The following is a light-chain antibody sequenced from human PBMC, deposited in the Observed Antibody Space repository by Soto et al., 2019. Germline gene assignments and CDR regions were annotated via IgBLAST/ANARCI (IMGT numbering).Light chain of an antibody. Sequence: EIVLTQSPATLSLSPGERATLSCRASQSGSSNYLAWYQQKPGQAPRLLMYGASSRATGIPARFSGSGSGTDFTLNISSVEPEDFGVYYCQQYGSSQYTFGQGTKLEIK. CDR3: QQYGSSQYT. CDR2: GAS. CDR1: QSGSSNY. V-gene: IGKV3-20*01. J-gene: IGKJ2*01.